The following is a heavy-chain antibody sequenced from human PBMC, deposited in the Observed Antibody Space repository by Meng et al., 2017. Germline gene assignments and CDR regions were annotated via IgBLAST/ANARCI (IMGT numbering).Heavy chain of an antibody. CDR2: IYSGGST. Sequence: VELGGAGGGLIQPGGSLGISCAASWFTVSSNYMSWVRQAPGKGLEWVSVIYSGGSTYYADSVKGRFTISRDNAKNSLYLQMNSLRAEDTAVYYCARVLSSSGWSEIDYWGQGTLVTVSS. J-gene: IGHJ4*02. V-gene: IGHV3-53*01. D-gene: IGHD6-19*01. CDR1: WFTVSSNY. CDR3: ARVLSSSGWSEIDY.